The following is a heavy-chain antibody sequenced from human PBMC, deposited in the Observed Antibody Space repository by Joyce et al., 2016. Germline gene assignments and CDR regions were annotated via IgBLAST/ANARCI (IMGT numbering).Heavy chain of an antibody. J-gene: IGHJ4*02. V-gene: IGHV4-34*01. Sequence: QVQLQQWGAGLLKPSETLSLTCAVSGGPFRGFFWTWVRQPPGKGLEWIGDINNSGCTTYNPSLKARVTFSVDTSKNQFSLKLTSLSAADTTVYYCARSQWLAPLMYWGQGTPVTVSS. CDR3: ARSQWLAPLMY. D-gene: IGHD6-19*01. CDR2: INNSGCT. CDR1: GGPFRGFF.